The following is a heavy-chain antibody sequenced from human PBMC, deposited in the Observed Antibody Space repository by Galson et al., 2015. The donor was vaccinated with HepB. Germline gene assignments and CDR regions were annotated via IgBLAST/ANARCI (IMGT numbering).Heavy chain of an antibody. Sequence: SVKVSCKASGYAFTKYGITWVRQAPGQGLEWMGWISPYNGDTNYGQKFQGRVTMTRDTSTTTAYMELRSLRFDDTAVYYCARDAVDYNSLPYYWGQGTLVTVSS. V-gene: IGHV1-18*01. CDR3: ARDAVDYNSLPYY. D-gene: IGHD4-11*01. CDR2: ISPYNGDT. CDR1: GYAFTKYG. J-gene: IGHJ4*02.